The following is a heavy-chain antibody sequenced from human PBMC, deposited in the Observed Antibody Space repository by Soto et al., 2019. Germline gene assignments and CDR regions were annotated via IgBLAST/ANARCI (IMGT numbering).Heavy chain of an antibody. V-gene: IGHV4-4*02. CDR3: ASRNWSGSTSHFSFDY. J-gene: IGHJ4*02. Sequence: SEPLSLTCAVSGGSIISSNWWNWVRQPPGKCLEWIGEIYHSGSTYYKPSLKSRVAMSVDTSKNQFSLKLTSATAADTAVYYFASRNWSGSTSHFSFDYWGQGVRVT. D-gene: IGHD1-1*01. CDR2: IYHSGST. CDR1: GGSIISSNW.